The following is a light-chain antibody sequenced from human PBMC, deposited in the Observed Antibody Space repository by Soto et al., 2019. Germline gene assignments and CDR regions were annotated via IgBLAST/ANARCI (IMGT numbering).Light chain of an antibody. Sequence: EIGMTQSPDTLSLSPGERATLSCRASQSVSSSYLAWYQRKPGQAPRLLIYGASSRATGIPDRFSGSGSGTDFTLTISRLEPEDFAVYYCQQYGSSPRTFGQGTKVDIK. CDR3: QQYGSSPRT. CDR1: QSVSSSY. J-gene: IGKJ1*01. V-gene: IGKV3-20*01. CDR2: GAS.